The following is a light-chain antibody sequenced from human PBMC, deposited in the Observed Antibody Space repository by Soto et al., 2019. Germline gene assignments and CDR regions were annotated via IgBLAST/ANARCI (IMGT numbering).Light chain of an antibody. CDR1: QGISNY. J-gene: IGKJ4*01. CDR2: AAS. V-gene: IGKV1-27*01. CDR3: KQYNSAPLT. Sequence: DIQITQSPSSLSGYVAQRVTITFRSSQGISNYLAWYQQKPGKVPKLLIYAASTLQSGVPSRFSGSGPGTDFTLAISSLQTEDVATYYCKQYNSAPLTFGGGTKVDIK.